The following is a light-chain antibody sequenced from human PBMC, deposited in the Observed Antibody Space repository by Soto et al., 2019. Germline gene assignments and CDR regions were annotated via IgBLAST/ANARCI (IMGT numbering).Light chain of an antibody. Sequence: EIVLTQSPGTLSLSPGERATLSCRASQSVSSSYLAWYQQKPGQAPRLLIYDASSRATGIPDRFSGSGSGTDFSLTIGRLEREDFAVYYCQQYGSSLYTFGQGTKLEIK. CDR1: QSVSSSY. CDR2: DAS. J-gene: IGKJ2*01. CDR3: QQYGSSLYT. V-gene: IGKV3-20*01.